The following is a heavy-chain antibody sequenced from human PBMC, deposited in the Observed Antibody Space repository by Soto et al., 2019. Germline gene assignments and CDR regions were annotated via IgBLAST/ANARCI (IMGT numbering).Heavy chain of an antibody. CDR1: GITFSSYA. J-gene: IGHJ5*02. V-gene: IGHV3-23*01. D-gene: IGHD3-16*02. CDR2: ISGSGGST. Sequence: PEGSLRLSCAASGITFSSYAMSSVPQAPGKGLEWVSAISGSGGSTYYADSVKDRFTISRDNSKHTLYLQMNSLRAEDTAVYYCEKIPYRYVPHNWLDPWGQGILVIVSS. CDR3: EKIPYRYVPHNWLDP.